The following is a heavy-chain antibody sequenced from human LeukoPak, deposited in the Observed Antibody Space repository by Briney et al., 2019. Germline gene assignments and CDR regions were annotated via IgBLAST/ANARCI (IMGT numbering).Heavy chain of an antibody. V-gene: IGHV1-69*06. CDR3: ARMVGATPGYFDY. CDR2: IIPIFGTA. D-gene: IGHD1-26*01. J-gene: IGHJ4*02. CDR1: GGTFSSYA. Sequence: GASVKVSCKASGGTFSSYAISWVRQAPGQGLEWMGGIIPIFGTANYAQKFQGRVTITADKSTSTAYMELSSLRSEDTAVYYCARMVGATPGYFDYWGQGTLVTVSS.